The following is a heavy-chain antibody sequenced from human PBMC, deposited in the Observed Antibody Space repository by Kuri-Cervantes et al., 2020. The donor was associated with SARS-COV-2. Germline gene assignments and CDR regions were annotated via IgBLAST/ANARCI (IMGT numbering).Heavy chain of an antibody. CDR1: GGSISSSSYY. Sequence: GSLRLSCTVSGGSISSSSYYWGWIRQPPGKGLEWIGYIYTSGSTNYNPSLKSRVTISVDTSKNQFSLKLSSVTAADTAVYYCAREVGSGSYDYWGQGTLVTVSS. V-gene: IGHV4-61*05. D-gene: IGHD1-26*01. CDR3: AREVGSGSYDY. J-gene: IGHJ4*02. CDR2: IYTSGST.